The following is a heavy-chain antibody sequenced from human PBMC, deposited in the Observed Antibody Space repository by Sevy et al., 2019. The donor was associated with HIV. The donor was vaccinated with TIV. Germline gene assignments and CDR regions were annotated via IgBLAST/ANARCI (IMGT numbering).Heavy chain of an antibody. CDR2: ISGSGGNT. J-gene: IGHJ6*02. CDR1: GFTFSSYA. D-gene: IGHD5-18*01. Sequence: GGSLRLSCAASGFTFSSYAMSWVRQAPGKGLEWVSAISGSGGNTYYADSVKGRFTISRDNSKNTLYLQMNSLRAEDTAVYYCAKDYEGERGYSYGPLSYYGMDVWGQGTTVTVSS. V-gene: IGHV3-23*01. CDR3: AKDYEGERGYSYGPLSYYGMDV.